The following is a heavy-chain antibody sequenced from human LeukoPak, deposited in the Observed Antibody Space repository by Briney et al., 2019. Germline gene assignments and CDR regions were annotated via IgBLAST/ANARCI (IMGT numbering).Heavy chain of an antibody. J-gene: IGHJ6*04. V-gene: IGHV6-1*01. Sequence: SQTLSLTCAISGDSVSSNSAGWNWIRQSPSRGLEWLGRTYSKSRWYFEYTVSVKSRITINPDTSKNLFSLQLNSVTPEDTAVYYCTRGWLKTGMDVWGKGTTVTVSS. D-gene: IGHD3-10*01. CDR2: TYSKSRWYF. CDR1: GDSVSSNSAG. CDR3: TRGWLKTGMDV.